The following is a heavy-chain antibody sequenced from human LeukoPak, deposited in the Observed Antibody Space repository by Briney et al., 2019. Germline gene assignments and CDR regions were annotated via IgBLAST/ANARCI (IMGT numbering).Heavy chain of an antibody. J-gene: IGHJ5*02. CDR3: ASLKAAAGTYWSDP. CDR1: GGSFSGYY. CDR2: INHSGST. V-gene: IGHV4-34*01. D-gene: IGHD6-13*01. Sequence: PSETLSLTCAVYGGSFSGYYWSWIRQPPGKGLEWIGEINHSGSTNYNPSLKSRVTISVDTSKNQFSLKLSSVTAADTAVYYCASLKAAAGTYWSDPWGQGTLVTVSS.